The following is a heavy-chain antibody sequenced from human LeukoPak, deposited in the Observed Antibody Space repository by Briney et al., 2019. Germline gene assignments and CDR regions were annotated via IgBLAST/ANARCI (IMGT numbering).Heavy chain of an antibody. Sequence: PGGSLRLSCAASGFTFDDCAKHWVRQAPGKGLEWVSGISWNSGNIDYADSVKGRFTISRDNAKNSLYLQMNSLRAEDTALYYCAKDMAFSQFSYFHHWGQGTLVTVSS. CDR2: ISWNSGNI. J-gene: IGHJ1*01. D-gene: IGHD3-3*01. V-gene: IGHV3-9*01. CDR3: AKDMAFSQFSYFHH. CDR1: GFTFDDCA.